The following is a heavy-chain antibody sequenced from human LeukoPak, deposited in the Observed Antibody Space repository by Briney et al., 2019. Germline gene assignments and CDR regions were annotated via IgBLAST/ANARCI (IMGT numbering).Heavy chain of an antibody. D-gene: IGHD5-24*01. Sequence: PSETLSLTCTVSGGSISSSSYYWGWIRQPPGKGLEWIGSIYYSGSTYYNPSLKSRVTISIDTSENQFSLRLRSVTAADTAVYYCARLDGGMATIKWGQGTLVTVSS. CDR3: ARLDGGMATIK. CDR1: GGSISSSSYY. V-gene: IGHV4-39*01. CDR2: IYYSGST. J-gene: IGHJ4*02.